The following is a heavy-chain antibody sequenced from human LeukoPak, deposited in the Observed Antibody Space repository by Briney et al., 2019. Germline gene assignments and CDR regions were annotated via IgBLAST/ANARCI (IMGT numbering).Heavy chain of an antibody. CDR3: ARDRRVNGDYPLDY. Sequence: GGSLRLSCAASGFTFSSYAMHWVRQAPGKGLEWVAVISYDGSNKYYADSVKGRFTISRDNSKNTLYLQMNSLRAEDTAVYYCARDRRVNGDYPLDYWGQGTLVTVSS. CDR2: ISYDGSNK. J-gene: IGHJ4*02. D-gene: IGHD4-17*01. CDR1: GFTFSSYA. V-gene: IGHV3-30-3*01.